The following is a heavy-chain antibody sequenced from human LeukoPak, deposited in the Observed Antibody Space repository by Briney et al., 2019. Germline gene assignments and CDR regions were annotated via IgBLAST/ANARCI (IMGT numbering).Heavy chain of an antibody. D-gene: IGHD1-1*01. J-gene: IGHJ4*02. Sequence: GESLKISCKGSGYSFSTYWIGWVRQMPGKGLEWMGMLYPGDSDTRYSPSFQGQVTMSADKSINTAYLQWSSLKASDTAMYYCARRGRNWNLSDYWGQGTLVTVSS. CDR3: ARRGRNWNLSDY. V-gene: IGHV5-51*01. CDR1: GYSFSTYW. CDR2: LYPGDSDT.